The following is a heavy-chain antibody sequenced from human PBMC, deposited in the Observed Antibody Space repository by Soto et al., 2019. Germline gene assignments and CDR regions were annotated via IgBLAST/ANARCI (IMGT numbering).Heavy chain of an antibody. CDR3: ARTHCSSISCYVGSWDY. Sequence: GVSVKVSCKASGGTFARSFFSWVRHAPGQGLEWMGGIISIFGTPNYSQKFLGRVTITADESTSTGYMELSNLRSDDTAVYYCARTHCSSISCYVGSWDYWGQGTLVTVSS. CDR1: GGTFARSF. CDR2: IISIFGTP. D-gene: IGHD2-2*01. J-gene: IGHJ4*02. V-gene: IGHV1-69*13.